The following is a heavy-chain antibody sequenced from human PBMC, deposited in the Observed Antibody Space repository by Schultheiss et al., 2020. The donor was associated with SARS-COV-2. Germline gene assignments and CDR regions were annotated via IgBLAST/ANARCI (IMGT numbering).Heavy chain of an antibody. J-gene: IGHJ5*02. V-gene: IGHV4-38-2*01. CDR2: IYHSGST. CDR1: GYSISSGYY. Sequence: SETLSLTCAVSGYSISSGYYWGWIRQPPGKGLEWIGSIYHSGSTYYNPSLKSRVTISVDRSKNQFSLKLSSVTAADTAVYYCARQRVTMVRGVILGSWFDPWGQGTLVTVSS. CDR3: ARQRVTMVRGVILGSWFDP. D-gene: IGHD3-10*01.